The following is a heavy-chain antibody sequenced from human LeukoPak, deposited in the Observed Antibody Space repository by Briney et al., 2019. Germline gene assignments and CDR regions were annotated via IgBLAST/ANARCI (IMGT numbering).Heavy chain of an antibody. CDR2: INPNSGGT. CDR3: ARGAIQLWLIGGGYFDY. V-gene: IGHV1-2*04. D-gene: IGHD5-18*01. CDR1: GYTFTGYY. J-gene: IGHJ4*02. Sequence: GSSVKVSCKASGYTFTGYYMHWVRQAPGQGLEWMGWINPNSGGTNYAQKFQGWVTMTRDTSISTAYMELSRLRSDDTAVYYCARGAIQLWLIGGGYFDYWGQGTLVTVSS.